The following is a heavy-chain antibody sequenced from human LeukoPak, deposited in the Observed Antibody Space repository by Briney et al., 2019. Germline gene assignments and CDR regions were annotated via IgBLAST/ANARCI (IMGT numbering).Heavy chain of an antibody. D-gene: IGHD3-10*02. J-gene: IGHJ6*02. V-gene: IGHV3-23*01. CDR1: GFTFSSYA. CDR2: ISGSGGST. Sequence: GGSLRLSCAASGFTFSSYAMSWVRQAPGKGLEWVSAISGSGGSTYYADSVKGRFTISRDNSKNTLYLQMNSLRAEDTAVYYCAKMLGALYYYYGMDVWGQGTTVTVSS. CDR3: AKMLGALYYYYGMDV.